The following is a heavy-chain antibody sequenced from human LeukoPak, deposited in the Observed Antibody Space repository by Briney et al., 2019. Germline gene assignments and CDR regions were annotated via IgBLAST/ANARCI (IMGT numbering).Heavy chain of an antibody. J-gene: IGHJ3*02. Sequence: ASVKVSCKASGYTFTGYYMHWLRQAPGQGLEWMGWINPNSGGANYAQKFQGRVTMTRDTSIGTAYMELSRLRSDDTAVYYCAGVCSSTSCYTASDAFDIWGQGTMVTVSS. D-gene: IGHD2-2*02. CDR1: GYTFTGYY. V-gene: IGHV1-2*02. CDR2: INPNSGGA. CDR3: AGVCSSTSCYTASDAFDI.